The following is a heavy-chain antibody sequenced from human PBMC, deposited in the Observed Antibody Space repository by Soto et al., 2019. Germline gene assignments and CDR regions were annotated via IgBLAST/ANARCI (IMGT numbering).Heavy chain of an antibody. Sequence: SGPTLVNPTQTLTLTCIFSGFSLSTIGVGVGWIRQPPGKALECLAPIYWDDDKRYSPSLKSRLTITMDTSKNQVVLTMTNMDTVVTGTYYCAHRIQSGYSYNGGTFTYWG. CDR2: IYWDDDK. CDR3: AHRIQSGYSYNGGTFTY. V-gene: IGHV2-5*02. D-gene: IGHD3-22*01. J-gene: IGHJ4*01. CDR1: GFSLSTIGVG.